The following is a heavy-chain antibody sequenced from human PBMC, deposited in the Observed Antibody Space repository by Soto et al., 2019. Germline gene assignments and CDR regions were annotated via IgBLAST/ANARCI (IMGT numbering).Heavy chain of an antibody. J-gene: IGHJ4*02. V-gene: IGHV3-23*01. D-gene: IGHD3-10*01. CDR2: MSGSGGST. Sequence: PGGSLRLSCAASALTFSSYAMGWVRQAQGKGVEWVSAMSGSGGSTYYADSVKGRLTISRDNSKNTLYLQMNSLRAEDTAVYYCAKKHYGSGSYWGPEGYWGQGTLVTVSS. CDR3: AKKHYGSGSYWGPEGY. CDR1: ALTFSSYA.